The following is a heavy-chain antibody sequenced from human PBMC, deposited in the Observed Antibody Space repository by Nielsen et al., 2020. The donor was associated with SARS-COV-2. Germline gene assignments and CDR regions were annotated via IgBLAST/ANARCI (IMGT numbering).Heavy chain of an antibody. CDR3: ARDPTVKIQFNRGAYFDY. V-gene: IGHV3-33*01. CDR2: IWYDGSNK. Sequence: GESLKISCAASGFTFSSYGMHWVRQAPGKGLEWVAVIWYDGSNKYYADSVKGRFTISRDNSKNTLYLQMNSLRAEDTAVYYCARDPTVKIQFNRGAYFDYWGQGTLVTVSS. J-gene: IGHJ4*02. D-gene: IGHD4-17*01. CDR1: GFTFSSYG.